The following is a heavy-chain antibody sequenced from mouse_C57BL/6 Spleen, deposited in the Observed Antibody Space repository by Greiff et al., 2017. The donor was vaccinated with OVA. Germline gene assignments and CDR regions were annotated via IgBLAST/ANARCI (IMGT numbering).Heavy chain of an antibody. J-gene: IGHJ1*03. V-gene: IGHV1-50*01. CDR1: GYTFTSYW. CDR2: IDPSDSYT. CDR3: ARRVPPGYFDV. Sequence: QVQLKQSGAELVKPGASVKLSCKASGYTFTSYWMQWVKQRPGQGLEWIGEIDPSDSYTNYNQKFKGKATLTVDTSSSTAYMQLSSLTSEDSAVYYCARRVPPGYFDVWGTGTTVTVSS. D-gene: IGHD2-14*01.